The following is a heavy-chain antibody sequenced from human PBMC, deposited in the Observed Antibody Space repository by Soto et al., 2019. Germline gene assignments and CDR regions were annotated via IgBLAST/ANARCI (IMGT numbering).Heavy chain of an antibody. D-gene: IGHD6-6*01. CDR1: GGSISSGDYY. CDR3: ARDLGSSSSFRYYYYGMDV. CDR2: IYYSGST. J-gene: IGHJ6*02. V-gene: IGHV4-30-4*01. Sequence: PSETLSPTCTVSGGSISSGDYYWSWIRQPPGKGLECIGYIYYSGSTSYNPSLKSRVTISVDTSKNQFSLTLSSVTAADTAVYYCARDLGSSSSFRYYYYGMDVWGQGTTVTVSS.